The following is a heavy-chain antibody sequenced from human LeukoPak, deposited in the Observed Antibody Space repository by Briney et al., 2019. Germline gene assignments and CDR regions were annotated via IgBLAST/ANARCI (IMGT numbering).Heavy chain of an antibody. CDR1: GFTFGDYA. CDR3: AKDSRPLDY. V-gene: IGHV3-23*01. CDR2: ISGSGGST. Sequence: GGSLRLSCTTSGFTFGDYAMSWVRQAPGKGLEWVSAISGSGGSTYYADSVKGRFTISRDNSKNTLYLQMNSLRAEDTAVYYCAKDSRPLDYWGQGTLVTVSS. D-gene: IGHD6-6*01. J-gene: IGHJ4*02.